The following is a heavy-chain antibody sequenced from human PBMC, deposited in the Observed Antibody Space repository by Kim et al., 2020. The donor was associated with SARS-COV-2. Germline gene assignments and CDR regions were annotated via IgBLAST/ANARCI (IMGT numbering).Heavy chain of an antibody. CDR1: GFTFGDYA. V-gene: IGHV3-9*01. J-gene: IGHJ4*02. CDR3: AKDTTLRLGKHIVATSPGFDY. CDR2: ISWNSGSI. D-gene: IGHD5-12*01. Sequence: GGSLRLSCAASGFTFGDYAMHWVRQAPGKGLEWVSGISWNSGSIGYADSVKGRFTISRDNAKNSLYLQMNSLRAEDTALYYCAKDTTLRLGKHIVATSPGFDYWGQGTLVTVSS.